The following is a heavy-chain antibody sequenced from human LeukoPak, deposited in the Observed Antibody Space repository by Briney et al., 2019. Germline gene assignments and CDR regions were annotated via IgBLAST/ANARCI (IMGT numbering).Heavy chain of an antibody. V-gene: IGHV4-31*03. D-gene: IGHD6-6*01. CDR2: IYYSGST. J-gene: IGHJ4*02. CDR3: ASLYSSSSEDY. Sequence: SETLPLTYTVSGGSISSGGYYWSWIRQHPGKGLEWIGYIYYSGSTYYNPSLKSRVTISVDTSKNQFSLKLSSVTAADTAVYYCASLYSSSSEDYWGQGTLVTVSS. CDR1: GGSISSGGYY.